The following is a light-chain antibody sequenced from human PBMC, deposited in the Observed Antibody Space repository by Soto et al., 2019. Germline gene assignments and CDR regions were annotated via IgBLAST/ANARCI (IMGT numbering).Light chain of an antibody. CDR2: DDN. Sequence: QSVLTQPPSVSSAPGQKVTISCSGSSSNIGGNSVSWYQQLPGTAPKLLIYDDNKRPSGIPDRFSGSKSGTSATLGITGFQTGDEADYYCGSWDSSLSAYVFGTGTKAPS. CDR3: GSWDSSLSAYV. V-gene: IGLV1-51*01. CDR1: SSNIGGNS. J-gene: IGLJ1*01.